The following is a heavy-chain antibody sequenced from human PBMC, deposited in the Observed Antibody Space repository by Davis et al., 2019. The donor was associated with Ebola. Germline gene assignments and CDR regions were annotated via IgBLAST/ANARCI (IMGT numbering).Heavy chain of an antibody. D-gene: IGHD4-23*01. V-gene: IGHV4-39*06. CDR1: GGSISSSSYY. CDR3: ARDGAEKYGGNSGLDY. J-gene: IGHJ4*02. Sequence: MPSETLSLTCTVSGGSISSSSYYWGWIRQPPGKGLEWIGSIYYSGSTYYNPSLKSRVTISVDTSKHQFPLKLSFVTAADTAAYYCARDGAEKYGGNSGLDYWSQGTPVTVSS. CDR2: IYYSGST.